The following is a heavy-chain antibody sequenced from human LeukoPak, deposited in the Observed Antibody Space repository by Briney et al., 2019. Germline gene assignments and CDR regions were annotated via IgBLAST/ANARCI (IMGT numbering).Heavy chain of an antibody. V-gene: IGHV4-34*01. J-gene: IGHJ4*02. CDR1: SGSFSGYY. D-gene: IGHD3-10*01. Sequence: PPETLSLTCTVYSGSFSGYYWSWICLPPGKGLEWIGEIKDGGITNYNPSLRSRVTISKDTSNNQLSLKLHSATAADTAVYYCVRGFSGVVGDHWGQGSLVTVSS. CDR2: IKDGGIT. CDR3: VRGFSGVVGDH.